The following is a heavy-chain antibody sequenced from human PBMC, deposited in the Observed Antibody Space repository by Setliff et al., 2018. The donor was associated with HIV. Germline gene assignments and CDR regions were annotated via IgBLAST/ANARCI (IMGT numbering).Heavy chain of an antibody. CDR2: IYTSGST. V-gene: IGHV4-4*09. J-gene: IGHJ5*02. CDR1: GGSISSYY. D-gene: IGHD6-19*01. Sequence: PSETLSLTCTVSGGSISSYYCSWIRQPPGKGLEWIGYIYTSGSTNYNPSLKSRVTISLDTSKNQFSLKLRSLTAAYTAVYYCASSSGWYGAAQFDPWGQGTRVTVSS. CDR3: ASSSGWYGAAQFDP.